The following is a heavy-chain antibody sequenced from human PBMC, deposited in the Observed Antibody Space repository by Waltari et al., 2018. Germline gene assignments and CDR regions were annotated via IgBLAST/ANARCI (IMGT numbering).Heavy chain of an antibody. CDR2: IHHSDDT. J-gene: IGHJ4*02. D-gene: IGHD3-22*01. CDR3: AKHGGYHFDD. V-gene: IGHV4-34*01. CDR1: GGSFSGYY. Sequence: QVQLQQWGAGLLKPSETLSLTCAVYGGSFSGYYWSWIRQPPGKGLEWIGQIHHSDDTNYTPSLKSRVTISVDTSKNQFSLNLSSVTATDTAVYYCAKHGGYHFDDWGQGTLVTVSS.